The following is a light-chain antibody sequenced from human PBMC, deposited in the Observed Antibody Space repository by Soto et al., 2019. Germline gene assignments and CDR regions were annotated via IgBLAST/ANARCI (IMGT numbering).Light chain of an antibody. CDR2: TAF. CDR3: QQYNSYSQT. Sequence: DIQTTQSPSSLSASVGDRVTISCRASQSIDNYVNWYQQEPGKAPKLLIYTAFTLQSGVPSRFSGSGSGTEFTLTISSLQPDDFATYYCQQYNSYSQTFGQGTKVDIK. V-gene: IGKV1-5*01. J-gene: IGKJ1*01. CDR1: QSIDNY.